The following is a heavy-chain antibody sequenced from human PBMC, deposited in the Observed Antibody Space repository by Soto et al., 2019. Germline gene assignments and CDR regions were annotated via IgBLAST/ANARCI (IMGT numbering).Heavy chain of an antibody. CDR3: ARRRIAVAGTYYYYYYMDV. D-gene: IGHD6-19*01. V-gene: IGHV4-59*08. Sequence: SETLSLTCTVSGGSISSYYWSWIRQPPGKGLEWIGYIYYSGSTNYNPSLKSRVTISVDTSKNQFSLKLSSVTAADTAVYYCARRRIAVAGTYYYYYYMDVWGKGTTVTVSS. CDR2: IYYSGST. J-gene: IGHJ6*03. CDR1: GGSISSYY.